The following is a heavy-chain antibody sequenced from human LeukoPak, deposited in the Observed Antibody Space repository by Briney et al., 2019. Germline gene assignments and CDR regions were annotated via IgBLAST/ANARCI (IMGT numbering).Heavy chain of an antibody. Sequence: PGGSLRLSCSASGFTFTSYPMYWVRQAPGRGLQYVSAISTDGGTTYYRDSVKGRFTISRDNSKSTLYLQMSSLRADDAAVYYCVSSNRGASFDSWGQGTLVTVSS. J-gene: IGHJ4*02. CDR3: VSSNRGASFDS. CDR2: ISTDGGTT. V-gene: IGHV3-64D*09. D-gene: IGHD3-10*01. CDR1: GFTFTSYP.